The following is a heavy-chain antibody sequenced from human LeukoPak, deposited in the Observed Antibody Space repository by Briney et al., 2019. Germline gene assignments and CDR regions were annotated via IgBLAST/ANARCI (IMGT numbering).Heavy chain of an antibody. CDR2: INPNSGGT. CDR3: AKGGYYYDSSGYPFDY. J-gene: IGHJ4*02. V-gene: IGHV1-2*02. Sequence: ASVKVSCKASGYTFTGYYMHWVRQAPGQGLEWMGWINPNSGGTNYAQKFQGRVTMTRDTSISTAYMGLSRLRSDDTAVYYCAKGGYYYDSSGYPFDYWGQGTLVTVSS. D-gene: IGHD3-22*01. CDR1: GYTFTGYY.